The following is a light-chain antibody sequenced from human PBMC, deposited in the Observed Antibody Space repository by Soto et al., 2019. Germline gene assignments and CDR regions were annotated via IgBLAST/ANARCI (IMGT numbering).Light chain of an antibody. CDR2: EVS. CDR3: TSYTGDDFTFV. CDR1: SSDIGTYDY. Sequence: QSALTQPPSASGSLGQSVTISCTGTSSDIGTYDYVSWYQQHPGRAPKLIIFEVSKRPLGVPDRFSGSKSGNTASLIVSGLQPDDEAEYHCTSYTGDDFTFVFGTGTSSPS. V-gene: IGLV2-8*01. J-gene: IGLJ1*01.